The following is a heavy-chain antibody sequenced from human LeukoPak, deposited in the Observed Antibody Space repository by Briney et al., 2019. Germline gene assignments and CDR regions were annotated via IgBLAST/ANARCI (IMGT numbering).Heavy chain of an antibody. CDR1: GFTFSTHA. J-gene: IGHJ3*02. D-gene: IGHD1-26*01. V-gene: IGHV3-30*18. CDR2: IPYDGSTK. Sequence: PGRSLRLSCAASGFTFSTHAMHWVRLAPGKGLGWVAVIPYDGSTKFYADSVKGRFTISRDNSKSTLYLLMNSLGGEDTAVYYCAKDRVGSPQNDAFHIWGQGTMVIVSS. CDR3: AKDRVGSPQNDAFHI.